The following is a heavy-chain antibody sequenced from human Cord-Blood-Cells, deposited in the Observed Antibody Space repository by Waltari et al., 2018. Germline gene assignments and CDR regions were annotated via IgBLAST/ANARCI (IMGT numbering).Heavy chain of an antibody. D-gene: IGHD2-2*01. CDR3: ARDRGDCSSTSCYFDY. CDR1: GGTFSSYA. CDR2: FGTA. Sequence: QVQLVQSGAEVKKPGSSVKVSCKASGGTFSSYAIFGTANYAQKFPGRVTITADKSTSTAYMELSSLRSEDTAVYYCARDRGDCSSTSCYFDYWGQGTLVTVSS. J-gene: IGHJ4*02. V-gene: IGHV1-69*06.